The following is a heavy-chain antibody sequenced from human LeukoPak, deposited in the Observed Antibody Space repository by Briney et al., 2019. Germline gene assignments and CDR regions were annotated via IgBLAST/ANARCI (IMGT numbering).Heavy chain of an antibody. CDR2: INPNSGGT. V-gene: IGHV1-2*02. CDR3: ARLSDFSGWYDY. D-gene: IGHD6-19*01. CDR1: GYTFTGYY. Sequence: ASVKVSCKASGYTFTGYYMHWVRQAPGQGLERMGWINPNSGGTNYAQKFQGRVTMTRDTSISTAYMELSRLRSDDTAVCYCARLSDFSGWYDYWGQGTLVTVSS. J-gene: IGHJ4*02.